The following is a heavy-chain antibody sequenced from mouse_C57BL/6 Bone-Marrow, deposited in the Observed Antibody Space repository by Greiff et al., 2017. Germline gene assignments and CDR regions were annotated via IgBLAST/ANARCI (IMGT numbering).Heavy chain of an antibody. V-gene: IGHV14-4*01. CDR2: IDPENGDT. Sequence: VQLQQSGAELVRPGASVKLSCTASGFNIKDDYMHWVKQRPEQGLEWIGWIDPENGDTEYASKFQGKATITADTSSNTAFLQLISLPSEDTAVYYCTPITTVVATDYWGQGTTLTVSS. J-gene: IGHJ2*01. D-gene: IGHD1-1*01. CDR1: GFNIKDDY. CDR3: TPITTVVATDY.